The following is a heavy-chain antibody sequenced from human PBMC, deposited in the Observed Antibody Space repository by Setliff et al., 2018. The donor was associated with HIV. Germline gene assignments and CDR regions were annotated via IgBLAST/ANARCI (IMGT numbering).Heavy chain of an antibody. CDR3: VASSSWSCRLNY. D-gene: IGHD2-2*01. J-gene: IGHJ4*02. CDR2: INHSGDT. Sequence: PSETLSLTCAVYGGSFSGYWSWIRQSPGKGLEWVGEINHSGDTHYDPSLKSRLTISIDTSKKQFSLKLTSVTAADAAIYYCVASSSWSCRLNYWGQGTLVTVSS. V-gene: IGHV4-34*01. CDR1: GGSFSGY.